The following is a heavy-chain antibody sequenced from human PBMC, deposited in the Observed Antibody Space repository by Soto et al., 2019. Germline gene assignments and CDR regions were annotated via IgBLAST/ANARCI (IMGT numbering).Heavy chain of an antibody. CDR3: AREVHVHAPAFVY. V-gene: IGHV1-69*19. CDR2: ISPMFGAA. Sequence: QVQLVQSGAEMKKPGSSVKVSCQSSGGTFNTYAMNWVRQAPGQGPEWMGDISPMFGAANYAPKFQGRVTITADESTGTSYMQLGTLKSEDTALYFCAREVHVHAPAFVYCGYRTLVTVSS. CDR1: GGTFNTYA. D-gene: IGHD3-10*02. J-gene: IGHJ4*01.